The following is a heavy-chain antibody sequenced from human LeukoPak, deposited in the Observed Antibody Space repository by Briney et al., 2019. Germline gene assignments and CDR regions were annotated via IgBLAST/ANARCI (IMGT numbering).Heavy chain of an antibody. V-gene: IGHV4-59*10. J-gene: IGHJ4*02. D-gene: IGHD5-24*01. CDR3: ARGRDGYNFLNRGEYYYFDY. CDR1: GGSFSGYY. Sequence: SETLSLTCAVYGGSFSGYYWSWIRQPPGKGLEWIGRFYTSGSTNYNPSLKSRVTISVDTSKNQFSLKLNSVTAADTAVCYCARGRDGYNFLNRGEYYYFDYWGQGTLVTVSS. CDR2: FYTSGST.